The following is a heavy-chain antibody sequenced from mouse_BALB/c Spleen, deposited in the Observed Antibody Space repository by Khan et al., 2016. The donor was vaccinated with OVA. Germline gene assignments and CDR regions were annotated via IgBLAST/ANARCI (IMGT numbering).Heavy chain of an antibody. V-gene: IGHV5-9*02. CDR1: GFAFSSYD. CDR2: ISSGGSYS. Sequence: EVELVESGGGLVKPGGSLKLSCAASGFAFSSYDMSWVRQTPEKRLAWVATISSGGSYSYYPDSVKGRFTISRDIDRKTLYLQMSSVRSEDTAFYYCARPSYYGNPWFTYWGQGTLVTVSA. D-gene: IGHD2-10*01. J-gene: IGHJ3*01. CDR3: ARPSYYGNPWFTY.